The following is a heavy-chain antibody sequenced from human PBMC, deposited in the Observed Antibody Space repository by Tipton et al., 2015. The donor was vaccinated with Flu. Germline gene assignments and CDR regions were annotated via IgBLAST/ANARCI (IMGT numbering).Heavy chain of an antibody. Sequence: QVQLVQSGAEVKKPGASVILSCKASGYRFIGYYIHWVRQAPGQGLEWMGWINTNSDGVKGIEYAQKSQGRVTLTRDASVSTVYMEVRRLTFDDTAVYYCTRNRPIDAEGFDYWGQGTLVTVSS. CDR2: INTNSDGVKGI. V-gene: IGHV1-2*02. J-gene: IGHJ4*02. D-gene: IGHD2/OR15-2a*01. CDR3: TRNRPIDAEGFDY. CDR1: GYRFIGYY.